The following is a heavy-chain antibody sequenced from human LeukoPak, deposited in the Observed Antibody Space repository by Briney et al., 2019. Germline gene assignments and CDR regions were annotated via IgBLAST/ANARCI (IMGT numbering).Heavy chain of an antibody. V-gene: IGHV1-2*02. CDR2: INPNSGGT. Sequence: GASVKLSCKASAYTFTGNYMHWQRQPPAQGKEWMGWINPNSGGTNNAQKFQGRVTITRAMSITTAYLELNMQRFDDTSVYYCSSDGRAVGCTAFDVWGQGTMVTVAS. CDR1: AYTFTGNY. J-gene: IGHJ3*01. CDR3: SSDGRAVGCTAFDV. D-gene: IGHD6-19*01.